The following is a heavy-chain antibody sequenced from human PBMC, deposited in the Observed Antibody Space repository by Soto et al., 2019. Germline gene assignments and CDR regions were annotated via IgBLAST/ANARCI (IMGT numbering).Heavy chain of an antibody. CDR1: GFIFGNYW. Sequence: GGSLRLSCAASGFIFGNYWMHWARHAPGKGLMWVSRINIDGSTTSYADSVQGRLTISRDNAKNTLYLQMDSLRAEDTAVYYCAKDRRNTMIVVVAAPYLFDYWGQGTLVTVSS. J-gene: IGHJ4*02. CDR3: AKDRRNTMIVVVAAPYLFDY. V-gene: IGHV3-74*01. D-gene: IGHD3-22*01. CDR2: INIDGSTT.